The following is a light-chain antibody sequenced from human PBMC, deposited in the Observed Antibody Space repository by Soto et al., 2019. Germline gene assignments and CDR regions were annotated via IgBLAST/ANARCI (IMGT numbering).Light chain of an antibody. CDR1: QSISSW. Sequence: DIQMTQSPSTLSASVGDRVTITCRARQSISSWLAWYQQKPGKAPKLLIHDASSLESGVPSRFSGSGSGTEFALTISSLQPDDFATYYCQQYNSYSLWTFGQGTKVEIK. CDR2: DAS. J-gene: IGKJ1*01. V-gene: IGKV1-5*01. CDR3: QQYNSYSLWT.